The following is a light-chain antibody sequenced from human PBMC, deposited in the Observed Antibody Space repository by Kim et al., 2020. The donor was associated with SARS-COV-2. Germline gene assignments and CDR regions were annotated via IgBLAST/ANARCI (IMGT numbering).Light chain of an antibody. Sequence: GQSITISCTGTNSDVGGYNYVSWYQQHPGKAPKLMIYDVSNRPSGVSNRFSGSKAGNTASLTISGLQAEDEADYYCSSYTSSSTLGFGGGTQLTVL. CDR1: NSDVGGYNY. V-gene: IGLV2-14*03. J-gene: IGLJ2*01. CDR3: SSYTSSSTLG. CDR2: DVS.